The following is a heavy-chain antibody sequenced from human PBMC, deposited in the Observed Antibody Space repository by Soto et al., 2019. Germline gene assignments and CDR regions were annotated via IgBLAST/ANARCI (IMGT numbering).Heavy chain of an antibody. V-gene: IGHV3-48*01. Sequence: GGSLRLSCAASGFTFSSYSMNWVRQASGKGLEWVSYISSSSSTIYYADSVKGRFTISRDNAKNSLYLQMNSLRAEDTAVYYCARHSSGGFDYWGQGTLVTVSS. CDR2: ISSSSSTI. CDR1: GFTFSSYS. CDR3: ARHSSGGFDY. D-gene: IGHD6-25*01. J-gene: IGHJ4*02.